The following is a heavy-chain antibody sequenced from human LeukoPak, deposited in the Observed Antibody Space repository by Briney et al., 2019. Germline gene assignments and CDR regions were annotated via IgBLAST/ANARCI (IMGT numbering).Heavy chain of an antibody. D-gene: IGHD5/OR15-5a*01. CDR2: IDNSGGST. J-gene: IGHJ4*02. CDR1: GFTFTNSA. CDR3: AKMAVSVYNPPLDC. Sequence: GGSLRLSCVASGFTFTNSAMGWVRQAPKKGLEWVSTIDNSGGSTYYAGSVKGRFTVSRDNSKSTLFLQMDSLRVDDTAVYYCAKMAVSVYNPPLDCWGQGTLVTVSS. V-gene: IGHV3-23*01.